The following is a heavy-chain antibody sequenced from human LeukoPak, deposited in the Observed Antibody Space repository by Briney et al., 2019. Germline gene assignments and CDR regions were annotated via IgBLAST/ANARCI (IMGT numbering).Heavy chain of an antibody. CDR2: ISGSGGST. CDR1: GFTFSSYA. D-gene: IGHD3-16*02. V-gene: IGHV3-23*01. J-gene: IGHJ4*02. CDR3: AKDPPTYYDYVWGSYRSVGDY. Sequence: GGSLRLSCAASGFTFSSYAMSWVRQAPGKGLEWVSAISGSGGSTYYADSVKGRLTISRDNSKNTLYLQMNSLRAEDTAVYYCAKDPPTYYDYVWGSYRSVGDYWGQGTLVAVSS.